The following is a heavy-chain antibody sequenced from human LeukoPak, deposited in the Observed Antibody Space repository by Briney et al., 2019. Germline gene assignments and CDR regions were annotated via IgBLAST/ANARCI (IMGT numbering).Heavy chain of an antibody. V-gene: IGHV1-2*02. J-gene: IGHJ6*02. D-gene: IGHD2-2*02. CDR1: GYTFTGYY. CDR2: INPNSGGT. Sequence: ASVKVSCKASGYTFTGYYMHRVRQAPGQGLEWMGWINPNSGGTNYAQKFQGRVTMTRDTSISTAYMELSRLRSDDTAVYYCAREDIVVVPAAILYYYYGMDVWGQGTTVTVSS. CDR3: AREDIVVVPAAILYYYYGMDV.